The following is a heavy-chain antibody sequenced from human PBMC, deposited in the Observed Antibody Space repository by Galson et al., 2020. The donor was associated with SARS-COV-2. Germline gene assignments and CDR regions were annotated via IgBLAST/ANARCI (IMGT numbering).Heavy chain of an antibody. J-gene: IGHJ6*02. CDR1: GGTFSSYA. CDR3: ASRSQDIVATTTPSPYYYYYGMDV. Sequence: ASVKVSCKASGGTFSSYAISWVRQAPGQGLEWMGRIIPILGIANYAQKFQGRVTITADKSTSTAYMELSSLRSEDTAVYYCASRSQDIVATTTPSPYYYYYGMDVWGQGTTVTVSS. V-gene: IGHV1-69*04. D-gene: IGHD5-12*01. CDR2: IIPILGIA.